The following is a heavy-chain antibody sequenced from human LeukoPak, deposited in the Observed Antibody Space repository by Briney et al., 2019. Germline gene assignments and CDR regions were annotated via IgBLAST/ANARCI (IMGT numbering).Heavy chain of an antibody. D-gene: IGHD3-22*01. Sequence: SETLSLTCAVYGGSFSGYYWSWIRQPPGKGLEWIGEINHSGSTNYNPSLKSRVTISVDTSKNQFSLRLSSVTAADTAVYYCARGYYYDSSGYYYPSRPFDYWGQGTLVTVSS. CDR2: INHSGST. V-gene: IGHV4-34*01. CDR3: ARGYYYDSSGYYYPSRPFDY. CDR1: GGSFSGYY. J-gene: IGHJ4*02.